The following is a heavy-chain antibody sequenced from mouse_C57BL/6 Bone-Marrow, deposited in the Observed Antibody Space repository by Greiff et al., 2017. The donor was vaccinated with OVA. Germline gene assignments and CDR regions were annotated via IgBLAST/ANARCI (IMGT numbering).Heavy chain of an antibody. CDR3: ASYYGNLGRFAY. J-gene: IGHJ3*01. V-gene: IGHV1-55*01. CDR1: GYTFTSYW. D-gene: IGHD2-1*01. Sequence: QVQLQQPGAELVKPGASVKMSCKASGYTFTSYWLTWVKQRPGQGLEWIGDIYPGSGSTNYNEKFKSKATLTVDTSSSTDYMQLSSLTSEDSAVDYCASYYGNLGRFAYWGQGTLVTVSA. CDR2: IYPGSGST.